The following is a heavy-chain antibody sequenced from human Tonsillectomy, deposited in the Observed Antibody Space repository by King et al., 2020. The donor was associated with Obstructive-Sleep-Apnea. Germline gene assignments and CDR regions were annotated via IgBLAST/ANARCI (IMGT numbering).Heavy chain of an antibody. V-gene: IGHV3-30*02. Sequence: VQLVESGGGVVQPGGSLRLSCAASGFSFSSNGMHWVRQAPGKGLEWVAFIRYDGSNKYYADSVKGRFSISRDNSKNTLYLQVNSLRAADTAIYFCAEEGPSGRYYFRYSYGMDVWGQGTTVTVPS. D-gene: IGHD2/OR15-2a*01. CDR3: AEEGPSGRYYFRYSYGMDV. CDR1: GFSFSSNG. CDR2: IRYDGSNK. J-gene: IGHJ6*02.